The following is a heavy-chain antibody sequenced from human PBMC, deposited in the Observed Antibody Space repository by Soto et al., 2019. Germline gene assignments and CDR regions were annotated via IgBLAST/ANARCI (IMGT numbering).Heavy chain of an antibody. V-gene: IGHV1-46*01. Sequence: QVQLVQSGTEVKKPGASVMVSCKASGYTFIDYTMQWVRQAPGQGLEWMGMINPSSEWKTYSQRFQGRLSVTRDTSTSTVYLELSSLTSEDTAVYYCAREVGDSDHWGQGTLVTVSS. CDR2: INPSSEWK. CDR1: GYTFIDYT. CDR3: AREVGDSDH. J-gene: IGHJ4*02. D-gene: IGHD1-26*01.